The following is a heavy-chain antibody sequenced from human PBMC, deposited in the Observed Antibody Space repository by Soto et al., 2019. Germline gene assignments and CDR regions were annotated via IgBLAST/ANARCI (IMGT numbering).Heavy chain of an antibody. J-gene: IGHJ6*02. CDR3: ARCEATPNCYGMDV. CDR1: CGSISSGDYY. V-gene: IGHV4-30-4*01. Sequence: VQLQESGPGLVKPSQTLSLTCTVSCGSISSGDYYWNWIRQPPGKGLEWIGYIHYSGSTYYSPYLECRATLSFDMSKKQFSLRRNSVNAEDTAVYYCARCEATPNCYGMDVWGQGTTVTVSS. CDR2: IHYSGST.